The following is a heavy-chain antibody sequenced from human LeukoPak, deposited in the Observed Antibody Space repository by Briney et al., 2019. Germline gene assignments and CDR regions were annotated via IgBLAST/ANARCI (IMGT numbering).Heavy chain of an antibody. Sequence: SGPTLIQPTRPLTLTCTFSGFSLRTSGVGGGWIRQPPGKALEWLALIYWNDDKRYSPSLKSRLTITKDTSKNQVVLTMTNMDPVDTATYYCAHSMVRGVIKRAFDYWGQGTLVTVSS. V-gene: IGHV2-5*01. J-gene: IGHJ4*02. CDR2: IYWNDDK. CDR1: GFSLRTSGVG. D-gene: IGHD3-10*01. CDR3: AHSMVRGVIKRAFDY.